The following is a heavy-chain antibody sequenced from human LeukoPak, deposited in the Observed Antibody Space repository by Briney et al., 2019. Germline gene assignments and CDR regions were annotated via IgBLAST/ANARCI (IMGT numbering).Heavy chain of an antibody. V-gene: IGHV1-18*01. CDR3: ARGPSIAVAGTDY. CDR2: ISGYNDKT. CDR1: GYTFTNFG. D-gene: IGHD6-19*01. J-gene: IGHJ4*02. Sequence: ASVKVSCKASGYTFTNFGITWVRQAPGQGLEWLGWISGYNDKTKSAQKFQGRVTLTTDTSTSTAYMELRSLRSDDTAVYYCARGPSIAVAGTDYWGQGTLVTVSA.